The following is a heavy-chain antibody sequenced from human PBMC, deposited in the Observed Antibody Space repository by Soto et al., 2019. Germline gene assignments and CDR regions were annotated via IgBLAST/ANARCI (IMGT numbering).Heavy chain of an antibody. J-gene: IGHJ4*02. D-gene: IGHD2-15*01. CDR2: IKSDGTSP. CDR1: GFTFSDLW. V-gene: IGHV3-74*01. Sequence: GGSLRLSCAASGFTFSDLWMHWVRQAPGKGLVWVSRIKSDGTSPIYADSVKGRFTISRDNAKNTLYLQMNSLRAEDTAIYYCARDPLPYGGTLDYWGQGTLVTVSS. CDR3: ARDPLPYGGTLDY.